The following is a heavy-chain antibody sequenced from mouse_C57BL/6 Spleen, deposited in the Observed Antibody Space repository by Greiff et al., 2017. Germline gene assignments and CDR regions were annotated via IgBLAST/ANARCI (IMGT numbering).Heavy chain of an antibody. Sequence: VQLQQPGAELVKPGASVKMSCKASGYTFTSYWITWVKQRPGQGLEWIGDIYPGSGSTNYNEKFKSKATLTVDTSSSTAYMQLRSLTSEDSAVYYCARDYGSRSFYAMDYWGQGTSVTVSS. CDR2: IYPGSGST. V-gene: IGHV1-55*01. CDR3: ARDYGSRSFYAMDY. J-gene: IGHJ4*01. D-gene: IGHD1-1*01. CDR1: GYTFTSYW.